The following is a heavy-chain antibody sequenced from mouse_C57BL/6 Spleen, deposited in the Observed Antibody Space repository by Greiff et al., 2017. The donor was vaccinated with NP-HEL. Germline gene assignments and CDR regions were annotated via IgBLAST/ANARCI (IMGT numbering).Heavy chain of an antibody. CDR2: IYPGDGDT. Sequence: LQESGPELVKPGASVKISCKASGYAFSSSWMNWVKQRPGKGLEWIGRIYPGDGDTNYNGKFKGKATLTADKSSSTAYMQLSSLTSEDSAVYFCARDYGNYGYFDVWGTGTTVTVSS. D-gene: IGHD2-1*01. V-gene: IGHV1-82*01. CDR3: ARDYGNYGYFDV. CDR1: GYAFSSSW. J-gene: IGHJ1*03.